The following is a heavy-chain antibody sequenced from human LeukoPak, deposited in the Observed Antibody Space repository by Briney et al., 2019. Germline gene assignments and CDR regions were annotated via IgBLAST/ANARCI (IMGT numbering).Heavy chain of an antibody. V-gene: IGHV3-30*18. CDR3: AKSSSGWSYFDY. D-gene: IGHD6-19*01. Sequence: GGSLRLSCAASGFTFSSYGMHWVRQAPGKGLEWVAVISYDGSNKYYADSVKGRFTISRDNSKNTLYLQMNSLRTEDTAVYYCAKSSSGWSYFDYWGQGTLVTVSS. CDR2: ISYDGSNK. J-gene: IGHJ4*02. CDR1: GFTFSSYG.